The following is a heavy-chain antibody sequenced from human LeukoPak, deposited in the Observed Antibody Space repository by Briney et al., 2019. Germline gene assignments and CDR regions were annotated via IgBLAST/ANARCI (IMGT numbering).Heavy chain of an antibody. J-gene: IGHJ3*02. V-gene: IGHV3-23*01. Sequence: TGGSLRLSCAASGFTFNIYAMSWVRQAPGKGLEWVSAISGSGGSTYYADSVKGRFTISRDNSKNTLYLQMNSLRAEDTAVYYCAKQGTIFGVDPADAFDIWGQGTMVTVSS. D-gene: IGHD3-3*01. CDR1: GFTFNIYA. CDR2: ISGSGGST. CDR3: AKQGTIFGVDPADAFDI.